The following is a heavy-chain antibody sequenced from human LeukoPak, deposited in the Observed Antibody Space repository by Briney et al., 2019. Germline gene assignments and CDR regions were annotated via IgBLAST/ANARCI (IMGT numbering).Heavy chain of an antibody. J-gene: IGHJ4*02. D-gene: IGHD3-9*01. CDR2: IYSGGST. CDR3: AKALFDYDPDY. Sequence: GGSLRLFCAASGFTVSSNYMSWGRQAPGKGLEWVSVIYSGGSTYYADSVKGRFTISRDNSKNTLYLQMNSLRAEDTAVYYCAKALFDYDPDYWGQGTLVTVSS. CDR1: GFTVSSNY. V-gene: IGHV3-53*05.